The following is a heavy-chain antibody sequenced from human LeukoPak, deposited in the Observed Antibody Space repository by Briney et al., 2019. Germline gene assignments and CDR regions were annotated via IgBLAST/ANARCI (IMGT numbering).Heavy chain of an antibody. CDR2: IYPGDSDT. CDR3: ARGSWELFDY. J-gene: IGHJ4*02. CDR1: GYSFTSYW. V-gene: IGHV5-51*01. Sequence: GESLKISCKGSGYSFTSYWIGWVRQMPGKGLEWMGIIYPGDSDTRYSPSCQGHVTIAADKSLSTAYLQWSSLKASDTAMYYCARGSWELFDYWGQGTLVTVSS. D-gene: IGHD1-26*01.